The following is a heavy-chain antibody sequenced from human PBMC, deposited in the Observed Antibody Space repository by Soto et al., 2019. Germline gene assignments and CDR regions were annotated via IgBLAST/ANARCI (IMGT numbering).Heavy chain of an antibody. CDR3: ARDAFLIDYYDSSGYYYPY. CDR1: GFTFSSYS. V-gene: IGHV3-48*02. D-gene: IGHD3-22*01. J-gene: IGHJ4*02. CDR2: ISSSSSTI. Sequence: GGSLRLSCAASGFTFSSYSMNWVRQAPGKGLEWVSYISSSSSTIYYADSVKGRFTISRDNAKNSLYLQMNSLRDEDTAVYYCARDAFLIDYYDSSGYYYPYWGQGTLVTVSS.